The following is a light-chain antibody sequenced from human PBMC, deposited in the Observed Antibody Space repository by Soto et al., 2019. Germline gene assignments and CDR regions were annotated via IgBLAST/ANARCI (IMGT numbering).Light chain of an antibody. CDR2: EVT. Sequence: QSALTQPASVSGSPGQSITISCTGTSSDVGSYNYVSWYQQHPGRAPKLMIYEVTHRPSGVSDRFSGSKSGNTASLTISGLQTEDEADYYCTSYTSRNYIRVFGGGTKVTVL. CDR3: TSYTSRNYIRV. V-gene: IGLV2-14*01. J-gene: IGLJ3*02. CDR1: SSDVGSYNY.